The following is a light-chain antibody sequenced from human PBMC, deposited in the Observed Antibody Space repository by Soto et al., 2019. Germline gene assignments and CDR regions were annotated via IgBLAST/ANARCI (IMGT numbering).Light chain of an antibody. CDR2: RNN. CDR3: AAWDDSLSVFYV. Sequence: QSALTQPPSASGTPGQRVTISCSGSSSNIGSNYVYWYQQLPGTAPKLLIYRNNQRPSGVPDRFSGSKSGTSASLAISGLRSEDEXDYYCAAWDDSLSVFYVFGTGTKVTVL. V-gene: IGLV1-47*01. J-gene: IGLJ1*01. CDR1: SSNIGSNY.